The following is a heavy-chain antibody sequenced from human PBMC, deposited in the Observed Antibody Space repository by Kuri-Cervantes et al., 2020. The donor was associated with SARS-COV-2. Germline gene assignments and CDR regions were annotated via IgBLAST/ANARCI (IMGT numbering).Heavy chain of an antibody. CDR1: GFTFSSYA. Sequence: GGSLRLSCAASGFTFSSYAMHWVRQAPGKGLEWVAVIWYDGSNKYYADSVKGRFTIPRDNSKNTLYLQMNSLRAEDTAVYYCAREGEAVTTSGLDYWGQGTLVTVSS. CDR2: IWYDGSNK. J-gene: IGHJ4*02. V-gene: IGHV3-33*08. D-gene: IGHD4-17*01. CDR3: AREGEAVTTSGLDY.